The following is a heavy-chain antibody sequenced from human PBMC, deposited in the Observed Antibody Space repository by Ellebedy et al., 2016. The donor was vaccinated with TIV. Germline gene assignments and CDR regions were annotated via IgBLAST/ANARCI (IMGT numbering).Heavy chain of an antibody. V-gene: IGHV5-10-1*01. CDR2: IDLSDSYT. CDR3: ARRTASGPGDY. CDR1: GYRFTDYW. Sequence: GESLKISCKGSGYRFTDYWIAWVRQMPGKGLEWMGMIDLSDSYTKYNPSFQGHVTISADKSITTAYLQWSSLKASDTAIYYCARRTASGPGDYWGQGTLVTVSS. J-gene: IGHJ4*02. D-gene: IGHD2-8*02.